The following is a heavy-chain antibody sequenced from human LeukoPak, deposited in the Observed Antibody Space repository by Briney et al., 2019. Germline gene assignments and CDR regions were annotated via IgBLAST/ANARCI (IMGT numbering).Heavy chain of an antibody. CDR3: ARGIPALT. CDR1: GFTVSSNY. V-gene: IGHV3-53*01. CDR2: IYSGGST. Sequence: GGTLRLSCAASGFTVSSNYMSWVRQAPGKGLEWVSLIYSGGSTYYADSVKGRFTISRDSSKNTLYLQMNSLRAEDTAVYYCARGIPALTWGQGTLVTVSS. J-gene: IGHJ4*02. D-gene: IGHD3-3*02.